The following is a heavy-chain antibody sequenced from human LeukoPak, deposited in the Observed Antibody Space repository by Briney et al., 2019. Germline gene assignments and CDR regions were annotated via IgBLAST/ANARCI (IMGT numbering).Heavy chain of an antibody. Sequence: ASVKVSCKASGYTFTGYYMHWVRQAPGQGLEWMGRINPNSGGTNYAQKFQGRVTMTRDTSISTAYMELSRLRSDDTAVYYCARAGDSSGYYFNWFDPWGQGTLVTVSS. CDR1: GYTFTGYY. CDR2: INPNSGGT. CDR3: ARAGDSSGYYFNWFDP. D-gene: IGHD3-22*01. V-gene: IGHV1-2*06. J-gene: IGHJ5*02.